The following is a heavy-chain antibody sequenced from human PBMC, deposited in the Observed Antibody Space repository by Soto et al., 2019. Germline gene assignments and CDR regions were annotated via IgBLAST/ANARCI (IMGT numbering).Heavy chain of an antibody. V-gene: IGHV1-69*13. J-gene: IGHJ4*02. CDR2: IIPIFGTA. Sequence: ASVKVSCKASGGTFSSYAISWVRQAPGQGLEWMGGIIPIFGTANYAQKFQGRVTITADESTSTAYMELSSLRSEDTAVYYCARGGDYDILTGYYLGPYYFDYWGQGTLVTVSS. D-gene: IGHD3-9*01. CDR3: ARGGDYDILTGYYLGPYYFDY. CDR1: GGTFSSYA.